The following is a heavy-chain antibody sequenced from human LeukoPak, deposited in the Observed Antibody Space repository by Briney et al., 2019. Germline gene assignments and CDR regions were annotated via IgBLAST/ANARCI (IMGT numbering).Heavy chain of an antibody. CDR3: ARGPTVTTSSYFDL. V-gene: IGHV4-59*08. CDR1: GGSISSYY. Sequence: SETLSLTCTVSGGSISSYYWSWIRQPPGKGLEWIGYIYYSGSTNYNPSLKSRVTISVDTSKNQFSLKLSSVTAADTAVYYCARGPTVTTSSYFDLWGRGTLVTVSS. J-gene: IGHJ2*01. CDR2: IYYSGST. D-gene: IGHD4-11*01.